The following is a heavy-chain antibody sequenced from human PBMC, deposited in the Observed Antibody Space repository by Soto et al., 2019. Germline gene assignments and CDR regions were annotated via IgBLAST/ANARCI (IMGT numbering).Heavy chain of an antibody. J-gene: IGHJ3*02. D-gene: IGHD3-22*01. CDR1: GFTFSSYA. CDR2: ISYDGSNK. CDR3: ARDSNYYDSSGYWAGDAFDI. V-gene: IGHV3-30-3*01. Sequence: QVQLVESGGGVVQPGRSLRLSCAASGFTFSSYAMHWVRQAPGKGLEWVAVISYDGSNKYYADSVKGRFTISRDNSKNTLYLQMNSLRAEDTAVYYCARDSNYYDSSGYWAGDAFDIWGQWTMVTVSS.